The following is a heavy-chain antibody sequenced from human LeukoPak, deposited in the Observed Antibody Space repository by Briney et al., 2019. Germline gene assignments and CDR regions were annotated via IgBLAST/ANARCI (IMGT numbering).Heavy chain of an antibody. D-gene: IGHD4-23*01. V-gene: IGHV3-74*01. J-gene: IGHJ5*02. Sequence: RGSLRLSCAASGFTFSSYWMFWVRQVPGKGLVWVSRITSDGGSTAYADSVKGRFTISRDNAKNTLYLQMNSLRAEDTAVYYCARDRDGGKPAEFDPWGQGSLVIVSS. CDR2: ITSDGGST. CDR3: ARDRDGGKPAEFDP. CDR1: GFTFSSYW.